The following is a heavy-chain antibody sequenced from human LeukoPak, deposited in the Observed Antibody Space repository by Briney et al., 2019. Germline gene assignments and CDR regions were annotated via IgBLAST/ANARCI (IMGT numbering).Heavy chain of an antibody. CDR1: EYSFTSYW. CDR3: ARLLIAAAGTGWYYYYGMDV. CDR2: IDPSDSYT. V-gene: IGHV5-10-1*01. Sequence: GESLRISCKGSEYSFTSYWISWVRQMPGKGLEWMGRIDPSDSYTNYSPSFQGHVTISADKSISTAYLQWSSLKASDTAMYYCARLLIAAAGTGWYYYYGMDVWGKGTTVTVSS. D-gene: IGHD6-13*01. J-gene: IGHJ6*04.